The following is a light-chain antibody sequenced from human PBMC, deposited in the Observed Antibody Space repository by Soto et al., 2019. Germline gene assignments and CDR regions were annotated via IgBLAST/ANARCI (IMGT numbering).Light chain of an antibody. CDR1: QTISNT. CDR2: AAS. J-gene: IGKJ4*01. Sequence: EVVMTQSPATLSVSPWDKVSLSSRANQTISNTLAWYQQKPGQAPRLLIYAASTRATGVSARFSGSGSGTEFTLTISSLQSEDFTIYYCQYYNNWLATFGGGTKVDNK. CDR3: QYYNNWLAT. V-gene: IGKV3-15*01.